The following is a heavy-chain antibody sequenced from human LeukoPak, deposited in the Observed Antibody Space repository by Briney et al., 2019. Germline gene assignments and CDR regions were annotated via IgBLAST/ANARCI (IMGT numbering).Heavy chain of an antibody. D-gene: IGHD5-12*01. CDR3: AKDRLQGVATTWHYFDY. CDR2: ISGSGGST. J-gene: IGHJ4*02. CDR1: GFTFSSYA. V-gene: IGHV3-23*01. Sequence: GGSLRLSCAASGFTFSSYAMSWVRQAPGKGLEWVSAISGSGGSTYYADSVKGRFTISRDNSKNTLYLQMNSLRAEDTAVYYCAKDRLQGVATTWHYFDYWGQGTLVTVSS.